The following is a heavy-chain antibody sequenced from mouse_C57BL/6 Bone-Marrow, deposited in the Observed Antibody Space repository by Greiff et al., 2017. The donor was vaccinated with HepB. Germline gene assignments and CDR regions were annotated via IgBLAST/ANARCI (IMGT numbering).Heavy chain of an antibody. J-gene: IGHJ3*01. D-gene: IGHD2-4*01. CDR1: GYTFTSYW. CDR3: ARLGVYEYDPFAY. V-gene: IGHV1-55*01. Sequence: QVQLQQPGAELVKPGASVKMSCKASGYTFTSYWITWVKQRPGQGLEWIGDIYPGSGSTNYNEKFKSKATLTVDTSSSTAYMQLSSLTSEDSAVYYWARLGVYEYDPFAYWGQGTLVTVSA. CDR2: IYPGSGST.